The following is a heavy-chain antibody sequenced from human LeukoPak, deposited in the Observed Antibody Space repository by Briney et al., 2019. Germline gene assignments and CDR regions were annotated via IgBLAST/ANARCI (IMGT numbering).Heavy chain of an antibody. CDR1: GGSISSYY. CDR3: AREGLLGLYYYCMDV. V-gene: IGHV4-59*12. Sequence: PSETLSLTCTVSGGSISSYYWSWIRQPPGKGLEWIGYIYYSGSTNYNPSLKSRVTISVDTSKNQFSLKLSSVTAADTAVYYCAREGLLGLYYYCMDVWGKGTTVTISS. CDR2: IYYSGST. J-gene: IGHJ6*03. D-gene: IGHD5-18*01.